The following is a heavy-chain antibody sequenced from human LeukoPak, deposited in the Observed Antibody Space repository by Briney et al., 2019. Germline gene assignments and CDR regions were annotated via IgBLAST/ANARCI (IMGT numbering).Heavy chain of an antibody. V-gene: IGHV4-34*01. CDR1: GGSFSGYY. J-gene: IGHJ5*02. Sequence: SETLSLTCAVYGGSFSGYYWSWIRQPPGKGLEWIGEINHSGSTNYNPSPKSRVTISVDTSKNQSSLKLSSVTAADTAVYYCARRGDYVWGSYRSIRNWFDPWGQGTLVTVSS. CDR3: ARRGDYVWGSYRSIRNWFDP. D-gene: IGHD3-16*02. CDR2: INHSGST.